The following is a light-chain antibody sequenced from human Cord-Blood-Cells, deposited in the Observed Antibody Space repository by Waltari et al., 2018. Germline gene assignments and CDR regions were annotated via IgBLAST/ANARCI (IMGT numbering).Light chain of an antibody. Sequence: SYELTQPPSVSVSPGQTARITCSGDALPKQYAYWYQQKPGPAPVLVIYNDSVRPTGIPERLSGPSSGTTVTLTISGVQAEDEADYYCQSADSSGTYWVFGGGTKLTVL. CDR3: QSADSSGTYWV. CDR2: NDS. V-gene: IGLV3-25*03. J-gene: IGLJ3*02. CDR1: ALPKQY.